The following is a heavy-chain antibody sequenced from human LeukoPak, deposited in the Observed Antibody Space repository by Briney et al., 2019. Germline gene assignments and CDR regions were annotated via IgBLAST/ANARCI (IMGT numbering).Heavy chain of an antibody. Sequence: ASSLKISNKASGYSFTSYWICLLRQMPEKRQEWMRIIYPRDSATRDSPSSNGQVTISADKSNSTAYLHWSSPKASDTAMYYCARLMGQWLDTAGRCDYYYYMDVWGKGTTVTVSS. CDR2: IYPRDSAT. D-gene: IGHD6-19*01. CDR1: GYSFTSYW. J-gene: IGHJ6*03. CDR3: ARLMGQWLDTAGRCDYYYYMDV. V-gene: IGHV5-51*01.